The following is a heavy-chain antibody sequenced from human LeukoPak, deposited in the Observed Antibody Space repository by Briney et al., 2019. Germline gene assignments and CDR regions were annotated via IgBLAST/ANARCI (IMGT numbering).Heavy chain of an antibody. CDR1: GFTFSSYW. Sequence: GGSLRLSCAASGFTFSSYWMSWVRQAPGKGLEWVANIKQDGSEKYYVDSVKGRFTISRDNSKNTLYLQMNSLRAEDTAVYYCAKYSRGSYPAFDIWGQGTMVTVSS. CDR2: IKQDGSEK. CDR3: AKYSRGSYPAFDI. V-gene: IGHV3-7*03. J-gene: IGHJ3*02. D-gene: IGHD1-26*01.